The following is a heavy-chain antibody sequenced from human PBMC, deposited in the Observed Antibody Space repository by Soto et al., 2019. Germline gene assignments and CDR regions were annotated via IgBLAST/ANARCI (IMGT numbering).Heavy chain of an antibody. D-gene: IGHD3-10*01. CDR2: IKSKTDAETI. CDR1: GFTFSSYT. CDR3: TADSRTHYAPFFYY. V-gene: IGHV3-15*01. Sequence: PGGSLRLSCAASGFTFSSYTMSWVRQAPGKGLEWVGRIKSKTDAETIDYAAPVRGRFTISRDDSKNTLYLQMNSLKTEDTAVYYCTADSRTHYAPFFYYWGKGILVTVAS. J-gene: IGHJ4*02.